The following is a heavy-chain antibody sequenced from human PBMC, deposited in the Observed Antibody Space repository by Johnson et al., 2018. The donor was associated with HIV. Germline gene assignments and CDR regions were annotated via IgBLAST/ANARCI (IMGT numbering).Heavy chain of an antibody. V-gene: IGHV3-7*05. D-gene: IGHD3-16*01. CDR3: ARDLRGGAMDGFEI. J-gene: IGHJ3*02. CDR2: IKQDGSEK. Sequence: VQLVESGGGLVQPGGSLRLSCAASGLTFRSYWMNWVRQAPGKGLEWVANIKQDGSEKYYVDSVKGRFTISRDNAKNSLYLQMNSLRAEDTAVYYCARDLRGGAMDGFEIWGQGTKVTVAS. CDR1: GLTFRSYW.